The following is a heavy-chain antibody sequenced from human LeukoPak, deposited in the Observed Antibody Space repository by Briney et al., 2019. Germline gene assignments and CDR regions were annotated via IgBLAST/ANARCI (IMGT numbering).Heavy chain of an antibody. CDR2: ISSSSSYI. Sequence: GGSRRLSCAAPGFTSGTYTMNGVRRAPGKGLGWASSISSSSSYIYYADSVKGRFTISRDNAKNSLYLQMNSLRAEDTAVYYCARAEPGYSYGYYFDYWGQGTLVTVSS. V-gene: IGHV3-21*01. J-gene: IGHJ4*02. CDR1: GFTSGTYT. D-gene: IGHD5-18*01. CDR3: ARAEPGYSYGYYFDY.